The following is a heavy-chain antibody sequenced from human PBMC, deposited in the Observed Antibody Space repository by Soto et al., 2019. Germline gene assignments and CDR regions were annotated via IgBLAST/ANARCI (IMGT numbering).Heavy chain of an antibody. V-gene: IGHV3-23*01. Sequence: HPGGSLRLSCAASGFTFSSHAMSWVRQAPGKGLEWVSAISGSGGSTYYADSVKGRFTISRDNSKNTLYLQMNSLRAEDTAVYYCAKDRQWVLGMDVWGQGTTVTVSS. CDR1: GFTFSSHA. D-gene: IGHD6-19*01. J-gene: IGHJ6*02. CDR3: AKDRQWVLGMDV. CDR2: ISGSGGST.